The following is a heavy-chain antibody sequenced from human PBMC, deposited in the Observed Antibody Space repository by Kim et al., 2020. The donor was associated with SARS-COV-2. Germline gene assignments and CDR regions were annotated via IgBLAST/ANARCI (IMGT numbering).Heavy chain of an antibody. CDR2: IGGGHDT. CDR3: VREFSMVGGNHYFYGLDV. CDR1: GFTFSIYD. J-gene: IGHJ6*02. Sequence: GGSLRLSCAASGFTFSIYDFHWVRQAPGKGLEWVSAIGGGHDTYYSDSVMGRFSTSRENAKNSVYFHMNSLRDGDTAVYYCVREFSMVGGNHYFYGLDVWGQGTTVTVSS. D-gene: IGHD1-26*01. V-gene: IGHV3-13*01.